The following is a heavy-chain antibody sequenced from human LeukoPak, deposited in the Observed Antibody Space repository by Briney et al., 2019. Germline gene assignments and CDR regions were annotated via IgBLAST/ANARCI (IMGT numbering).Heavy chain of an antibody. V-gene: IGHV4-34*01. J-gene: IGHJ4*01. D-gene: IGHD1-26*01. CDR1: GGSFSGYY. Sequence: SETLSLTCAVYGGSFSGYYWSWIRQPPGKGLEWIGEINHSGSTNYNPSLKSRVTISVDTSKNQFSLNLISVTAADTAVFYCARGHSGSYLALFDYWGHGTLVTVSS. CDR3: ARGHSGSYLALFDY. CDR2: INHSGST.